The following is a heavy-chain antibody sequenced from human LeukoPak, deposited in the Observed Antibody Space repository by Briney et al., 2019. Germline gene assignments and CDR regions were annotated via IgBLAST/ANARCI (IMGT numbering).Heavy chain of an antibody. J-gene: IGHJ1*01. Sequence: GGSLRLSCAASGFIFSSYAMHWVRQAPGKGLEWVAVISYDGSNKYYADSVKGRFTISRDNSENTLYLQMNSLRAEDTAVYYCARDSSGYSAEYFQHWGQGTLVTVSS. D-gene: IGHD3-22*01. CDR1: GFIFSSYA. CDR2: ISYDGSNK. CDR3: ARDSSGYSAEYFQH. V-gene: IGHV3-30-3*01.